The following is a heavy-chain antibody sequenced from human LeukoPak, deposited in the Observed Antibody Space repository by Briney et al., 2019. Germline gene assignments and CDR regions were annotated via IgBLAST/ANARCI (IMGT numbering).Heavy chain of an antibody. CDR2: IYHSGST. Sequence: SGTLSLTCAVSGGSISNSNWWNWVRQPPGKGLEWIGEIYHSGSTNYNPSLRSRVTISVDRSKNQFALKLTSVTAADTAVYFCARGSGGRSDYWGQGTLVTVSS. CDR1: GGSISNSNW. CDR3: ARGSGGRSDY. J-gene: IGHJ4*02. D-gene: IGHD4-23*01. V-gene: IGHV4-4*02.